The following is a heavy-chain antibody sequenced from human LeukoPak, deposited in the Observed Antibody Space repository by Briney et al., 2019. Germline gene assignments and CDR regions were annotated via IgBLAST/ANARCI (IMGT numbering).Heavy chain of an antibody. CDR1: GFTFSGYA. J-gene: IGHJ4*02. V-gene: IGHV3-23*01. CDR3: AKELSEMATISPFDY. D-gene: IGHD5-24*01. CDR2: MSGSGGST. Sequence: GGSLRLSCVPSGFTFSGYAMSWVRQAPGKGLEWVSAMSGSGGSTYYADSVKGRFTISRDNSKNTLYLQMNSLRAENTAVYYCAKELSEMATISPFDYWGQGTLVTVSS.